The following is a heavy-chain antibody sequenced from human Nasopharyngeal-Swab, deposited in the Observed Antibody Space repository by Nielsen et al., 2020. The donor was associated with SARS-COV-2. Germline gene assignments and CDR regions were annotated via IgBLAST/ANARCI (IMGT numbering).Heavy chain of an antibody. D-gene: IGHD3-10*01. CDR1: GFTFDDYA. Sequence: SLKISCAASGFTFDDYAMHWVRQAPGKGLEWVSGISWNSGSIGYADSVKGRFTISRDNAKNSLYLQMDSLRAEDTAVYYCAGAPSPNSFYYFMDVWGKGTTVTVSS. CDR3: AGAPSPNSFYYFMDV. CDR2: ISWNSGSI. V-gene: IGHV3-9*01. J-gene: IGHJ6*03.